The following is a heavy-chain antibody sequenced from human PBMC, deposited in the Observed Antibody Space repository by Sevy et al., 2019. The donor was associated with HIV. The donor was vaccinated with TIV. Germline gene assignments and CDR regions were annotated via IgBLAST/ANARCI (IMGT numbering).Heavy chain of an antibody. CDR3: DRTSSYGSGNYFDY. J-gene: IGHJ4*02. Sequence: ASVKVSCKASGYTFTIYGISWVRQAPEQGLEWMGWISAYSGNTNYAQNLQGRVTMTTDTSTTTAYMELRSLRFDDTAVYYCDRTSSYGSGNYFDYWGQGTLVTVSS. D-gene: IGHD3-10*01. V-gene: IGHV1-18*01. CDR1: GYTFTIYG. CDR2: ISAYSGNT.